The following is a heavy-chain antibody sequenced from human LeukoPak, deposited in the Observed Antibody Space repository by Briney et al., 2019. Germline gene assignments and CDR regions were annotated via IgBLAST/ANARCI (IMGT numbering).Heavy chain of an antibody. J-gene: IGHJ4*02. CDR2: IYYSGST. V-gene: IGHV4-39*01. Sequence: SETLSLTCTVSGGSISSSIYYWGWIRQPPGKGLEWIGSIYYSGSTYYNPSLKSRVTISVDTSKNQFSLKLSSVTAADTAVYYCASPLAGSYYFDYWGQGTLVTVSS. CDR1: GGSISSSIYY. D-gene: IGHD6-19*01. CDR3: ASPLAGSYYFDY.